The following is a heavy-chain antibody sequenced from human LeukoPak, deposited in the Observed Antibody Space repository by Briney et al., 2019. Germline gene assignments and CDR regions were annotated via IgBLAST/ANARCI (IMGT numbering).Heavy chain of an antibody. Sequence: SETLSLTCTVSGGPISSYYWSWIRQPAGKGLEWIGRIYTSGSTNYNPSLKSRVTMSVDTSKNQFSLKLSSVTAADTAVYYCARDYDSNDAFDIWGQGTMVTVSS. CDR1: GGPISSYY. CDR3: ARDYDSNDAFDI. CDR2: IYTSGST. V-gene: IGHV4-4*07. J-gene: IGHJ3*02. D-gene: IGHD3-22*01.